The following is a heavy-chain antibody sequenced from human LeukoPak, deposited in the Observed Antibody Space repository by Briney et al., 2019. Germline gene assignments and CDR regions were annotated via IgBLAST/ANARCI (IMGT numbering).Heavy chain of an antibody. CDR2: IRSKANSYAT. CDR1: GFTFSGSA. Sequence: GGSLRLSCAASGFTFSGSAMHWVRQASGKGLEWVGRIRSKANSYATAYAASVKGRFTISRDDSKNTAYLQMNSLKTEDTAVYYCTSRRRNYYDSSGYAVGTTYYYYGMDVWGQGTTVTVSS. CDR3: TSRRRNYYDSSGYAVGTTYYYYGMDV. J-gene: IGHJ6*02. D-gene: IGHD3-22*01. V-gene: IGHV3-73*01.